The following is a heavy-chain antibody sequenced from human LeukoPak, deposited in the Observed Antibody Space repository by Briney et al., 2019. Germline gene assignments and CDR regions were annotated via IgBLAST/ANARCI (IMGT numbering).Heavy chain of an antibody. Sequence: LPSETLSLTCAVYGGSFSGYYWSWVRQAPGKGLEWVSAISGSGGSTYYADSVKGRFTISRDNSKNTLYLQMNSLRAEDTAVYYCAKDRAAYCGGDCYRNFDYWGQGTLVTVSS. J-gene: IGHJ4*02. CDR3: AKDRAAYCGGDCYRNFDY. CDR2: ISGSGGST. V-gene: IGHV3-23*01. D-gene: IGHD2-21*02. CDR1: GGSFSGYY.